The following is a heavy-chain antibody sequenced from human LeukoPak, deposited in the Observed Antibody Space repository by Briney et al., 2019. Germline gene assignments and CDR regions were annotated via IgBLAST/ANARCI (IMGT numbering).Heavy chain of an antibody. V-gene: IGHV3-30*18. CDR2: ISYDGSNK. CDR3: AKVKFPSSSWYYGDY. CDR1: GFTFSSYG. J-gene: IGHJ4*02. D-gene: IGHD6-13*01. Sequence: GGSLRLSCAASGFTFSSYGMHWVRQAPGKGLEWVAVISYDGSNKYYTDSVKGRFTISRDNSKNTLYLQMNSLRAEDTAVYYCAKVKFPSSSWYYGDYWGQGTLVTVSS.